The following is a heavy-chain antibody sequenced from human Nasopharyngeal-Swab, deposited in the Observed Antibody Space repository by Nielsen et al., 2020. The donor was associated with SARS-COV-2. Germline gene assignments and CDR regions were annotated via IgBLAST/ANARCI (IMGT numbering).Heavy chain of an antibody. CDR3: AREANDYSNYRRGTEWFDP. V-gene: IGHV3-7*01. CDR2: IKQGGGER. Sequence: GSLRLSCAVSGFNFSSYSMSWVRQAPGKGLEWLATIKQGGGERYYVDSVKGRFTISSDNAKNSVYLQINSLRAEDTAVYYCAREANDYSNYRRGTEWFDPWGQGTLVTVSS. CDR1: GFNFSSYS. D-gene: IGHD4-11*01. J-gene: IGHJ5*02.